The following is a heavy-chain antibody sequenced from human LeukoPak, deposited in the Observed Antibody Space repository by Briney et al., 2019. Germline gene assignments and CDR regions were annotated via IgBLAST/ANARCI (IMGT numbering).Heavy chain of an antibody. Sequence: SGPTLVKPTQTLTLTCTFSGFSLSTSGVGVGWIRQPPGKALEWLVFIYWDDDKRYSPSLKSRLTVIKDTSRNQVVLIMTNMDPVDTATYYCAHRMPYRNYWNTGYLDYWGQGALVTVSS. V-gene: IGHV2-5*02. CDR1: GFSLSTSGVG. CDR3: AHRMPYRNYWNTGYLDY. D-gene: IGHD1-1*01. J-gene: IGHJ4*02. CDR2: IYWDDDK.